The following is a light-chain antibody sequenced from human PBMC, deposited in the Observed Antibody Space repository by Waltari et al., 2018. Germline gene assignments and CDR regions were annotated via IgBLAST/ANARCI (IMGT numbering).Light chain of an antibody. Sequence: IVMTQSPGTLSLSPGERATLSCRASQSVSRSLAWYQQKPGQAPNLLIYGASTRATGIPDRFTGSGSGTEFSLTISSLQSEDCAIYFCQQYKHLPAPFGQGTKVEIK. J-gene: IGKJ1*01. CDR2: GAS. CDR3: QQYKHLPAP. V-gene: IGKV3D-15*02. CDR1: QSVSRS.